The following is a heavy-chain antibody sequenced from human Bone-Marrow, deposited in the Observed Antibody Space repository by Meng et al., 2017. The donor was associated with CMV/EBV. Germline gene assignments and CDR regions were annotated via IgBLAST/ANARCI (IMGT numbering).Heavy chain of an antibody. CDR1: LTVSDYY. J-gene: IGHJ4*02. D-gene: IGHD5-24*01. CDR2: ISSSGSYT. Sequence: LTVSDYYMGWKRQAPGKGLEWVSYISSSGSYTNYAGYVKGRFTISRDNAKNSLYLQMNSLRAEDTAVYYCASWARDGYNFPIGVGFWGQGTLVTVSS. CDR3: ASWARDGYNFPIGVGF. V-gene: IGHV3-11*06.